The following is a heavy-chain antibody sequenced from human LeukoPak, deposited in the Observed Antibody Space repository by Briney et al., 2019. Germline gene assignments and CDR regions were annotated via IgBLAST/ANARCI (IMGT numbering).Heavy chain of an antibody. CDR1: GGTFSSYA. CDR3: ARDLEYSYGYGGILGY. Sequence: GSSVKVSCKASGGTFSSYAISWVRQAPGQGLEWMGGIIPIFGTANYAQKFQGRVTITADESTSTAYMELSSLRSEDTAVYYGARDLEYSYGYGGILGYWGQGTLVTVSS. V-gene: IGHV1-69*01. D-gene: IGHD5-18*01. CDR2: IIPIFGTA. J-gene: IGHJ4*02.